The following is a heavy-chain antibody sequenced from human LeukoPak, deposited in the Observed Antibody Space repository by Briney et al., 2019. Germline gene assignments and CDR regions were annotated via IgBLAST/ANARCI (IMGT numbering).Heavy chain of an antibody. V-gene: IGHV3-66*02. CDR3: ARSGYYDFWSGYFN. D-gene: IGHD3-3*01. CDR1: GFTFSSYA. Sequence: PGGSLRLSCAASGFTFSSYAMTWVRQAPGKGLEWVSVIYSGGSTYYADSVKGRFTISRDNSKNTLYLQMNSLRAEDTAVYYCARSGYYDFWSGYFNWGQGTLVTVSS. J-gene: IGHJ4*02. CDR2: IYSGGST.